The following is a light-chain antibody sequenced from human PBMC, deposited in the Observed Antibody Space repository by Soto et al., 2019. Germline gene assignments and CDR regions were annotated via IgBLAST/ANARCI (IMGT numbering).Light chain of an antibody. Sequence: AIQMTQSPSSLSASVGDRVTITGRASQGIRNDLGWYQQKPGKAPKLLIYAASSLQSGVPSRFSGSGSGTDFTLTISSLQPEDFATYYCLQDYNYPPWTFGQGTKVDIK. CDR1: QGIRND. V-gene: IGKV1-6*01. J-gene: IGKJ1*01. CDR2: AAS. CDR3: LQDYNYPPWT.